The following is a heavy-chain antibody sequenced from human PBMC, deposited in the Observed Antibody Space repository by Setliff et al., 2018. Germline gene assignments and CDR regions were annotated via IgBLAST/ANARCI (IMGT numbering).Heavy chain of an antibody. D-gene: IGHD1-26*01. CDR1: GGSISSGSDY. J-gene: IGHJ4*02. CDR3: TKGRVGLAARAGY. CDR2: IYASGST. V-gene: IGHV4-61*02. Sequence: SETLSLTCTVSGGSISSGSDYWSWIRQSAGKGLEWIGRIYASGSTEYNPSLGSRVTISVDTSRNQFSLQLSSVTSADTAIYYCTKGRVGLAARAGYWGQGTLVTVSS.